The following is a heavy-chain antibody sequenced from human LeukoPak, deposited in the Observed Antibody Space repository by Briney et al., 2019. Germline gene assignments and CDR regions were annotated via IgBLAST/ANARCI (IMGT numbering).Heavy chain of an antibody. CDR1: GGSFSGYY. Sequence: SETLSLTCAVYGGSFSGYYWSWIRQPPGKGLEWIGEINHSGSTNYNPSLKSRVTISVDTSKNQFSLKLSSVTAADTAVYYCARQLAYCGGDYYTYYFDYWGQGTLVTVSS. D-gene: IGHD2-21*02. V-gene: IGHV4-34*01. CDR3: ARQLAYCGGDYYTYYFDY. CDR2: INHSGST. J-gene: IGHJ4*02.